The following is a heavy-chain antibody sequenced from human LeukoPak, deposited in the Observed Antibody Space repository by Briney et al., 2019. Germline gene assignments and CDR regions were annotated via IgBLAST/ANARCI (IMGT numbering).Heavy chain of an antibody. CDR3: ARGLAYLSAAYYFDY. CDR2: IYHSGST. D-gene: IGHD2-15*01. CDR1: GGSFSGYY. J-gene: IGHJ4*02. V-gene: IGHV4-34*01. Sequence: PSETLSLTCAVYGGSFSGYYWSWIRQPPGKGLEWIGEIYHSGSTNYNPSLKSRVTISVDTSKNQFSLKLSSVTAADTAVYYCARGLAYLSAAYYFDYWGQGTLVTVSS.